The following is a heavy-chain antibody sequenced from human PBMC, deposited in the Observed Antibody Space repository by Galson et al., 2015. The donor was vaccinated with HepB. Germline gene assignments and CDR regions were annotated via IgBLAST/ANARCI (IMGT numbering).Heavy chain of an antibody. CDR1: GFTFSSYA. CDR3: AKAHYYDSSGYHNDARFFYGMYV. CDR2: ISGSGGST. J-gene: IGHJ6*02. D-gene: IGHD3-22*01. Sequence: SLRLSCADSGFTFSSYAMSWVRQAPGKGLEWVSTISGSGGSTYYADSVKGRFTISRDNSKNTLYLQINSLRAEDTAVYYCAKAHYYDSSGYHNDARFFYGMYVWGQGTTVTVSS. V-gene: IGHV3-23*01.